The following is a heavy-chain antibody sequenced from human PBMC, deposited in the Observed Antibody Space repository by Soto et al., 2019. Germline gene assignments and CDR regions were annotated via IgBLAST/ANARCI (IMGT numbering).Heavy chain of an antibody. D-gene: IGHD5-18*01. Sequence: EVQLVESGGGSVQPGGSLRLSCAASGFTFSNYWMHWVRQAPGKGLVWVSRISSDGSSTNYADSLKGRFTISRDNAKTTLYLHMNRRSAADTAVYYCARTGYTYHPPVPYWGQGTLVTVSS. CDR3: ARTGYTYHPPVPY. J-gene: IGHJ4*02. CDR2: ISSDGSST. CDR1: GFTFSNYW. V-gene: IGHV3-74*01.